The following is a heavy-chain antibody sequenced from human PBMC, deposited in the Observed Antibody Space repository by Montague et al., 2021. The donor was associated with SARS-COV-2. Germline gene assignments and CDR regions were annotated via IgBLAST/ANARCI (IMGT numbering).Heavy chain of an antibody. D-gene: IGHD3-10*01. Sequence: SLRLSCEASGFTFSSYGMHWVRQAPGKGLEWVAVIWYDGSNKYYADSVKGRFTISRDNSKNTLYLQMNSLRAEDTAVYYCARDLRFGELYPDFDYWGQGTLVTVSS. CDR3: ARDLRFGELYPDFDY. V-gene: IGHV3-33*01. CDR2: IWYDGSNK. J-gene: IGHJ4*02. CDR1: GFTFSSYG.